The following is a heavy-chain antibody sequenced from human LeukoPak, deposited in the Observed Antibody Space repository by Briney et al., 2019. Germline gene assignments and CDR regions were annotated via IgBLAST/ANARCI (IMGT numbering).Heavy chain of an antibody. CDR3: ARDSRRYSNYQDFDY. D-gene: IGHD3-9*01. CDR1: GFTFSSYA. J-gene: IGHJ4*02. V-gene: IGHV3-21*01. Sequence: PGGSLRLSCAASGFTFSSYAMSWVRQAPGKGLEWVSSISSSSSYIYYADSVKGRFTISRDNAKNSLYLQMNSLRAEDTAVYYCARDSRRYSNYQDFDYWGQGTLVTVSS. CDR2: ISSSSSYI.